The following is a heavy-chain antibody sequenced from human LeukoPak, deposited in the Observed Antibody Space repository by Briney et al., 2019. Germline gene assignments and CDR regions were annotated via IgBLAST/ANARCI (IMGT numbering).Heavy chain of an antibody. Sequence: PGGSLRLSCAASGFTFSSSAMSWVRQAPGKGLEWVSAISNNGGYTYCADSVQGRFTISRDNSKSTLCLQMNSLRAEDTAVYYCAKQFVDVWGQGTLVTVSS. J-gene: IGHJ5*02. CDR3: AKQFVDV. D-gene: IGHD5-24*01. V-gene: IGHV3-23*01. CDR1: GFTFSSSA. CDR2: ISNNGGYT.